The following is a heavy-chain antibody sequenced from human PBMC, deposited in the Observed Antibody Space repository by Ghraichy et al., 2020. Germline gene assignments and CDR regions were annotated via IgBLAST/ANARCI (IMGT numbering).Heavy chain of an antibody. V-gene: IGHV4-39*01. Sequence: SETLSLTCTVSGGSISSRNHYWGWIRQSPGKGLEWIGSIYYSGSTFNNPSLRSRGTISVDTSKNQFSLKLSSVTAADTAVYYCAREMTTVSSYFDFWGQGTLVTVSS. D-gene: IGHD4-17*01. CDR2: IYYSGST. CDR1: GGSISSRNHY. CDR3: AREMTTVSSYFDF. J-gene: IGHJ4*02.